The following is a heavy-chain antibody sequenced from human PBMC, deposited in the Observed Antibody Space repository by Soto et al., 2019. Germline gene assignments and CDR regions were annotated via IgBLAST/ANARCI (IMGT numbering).Heavy chain of an antibody. J-gene: IGHJ4*02. CDR3: ARDLRDSSGYYSDY. Sequence: LRLSCAASGFTFSSYGMHWVRQAPGKGLEWVAVIWYDGSNKYYADSVKGRFTISRDNSKNTLYLQMNSLRAEDTAVYYCARDLRDSSGYYSDYWGQGTLVTVSS. V-gene: IGHV3-33*01. CDR1: GFTFSSYG. D-gene: IGHD3-22*01. CDR2: IWYDGSNK.